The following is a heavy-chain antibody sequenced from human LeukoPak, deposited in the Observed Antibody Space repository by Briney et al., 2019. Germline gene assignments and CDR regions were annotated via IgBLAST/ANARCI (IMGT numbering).Heavy chain of an antibody. V-gene: IGHV3-23*01. D-gene: IGHD3-22*01. CDR2: ISGGGGST. CDR1: GFTFSNYA. Sequence: PGGSLRLSCAASGFTFSNYAMSWVRQAPGKGLEWVSGISGGGGSTYYADSVKGRFTISRDNSKNTLYLQMNSLRAEDTAVYYCAKVHYYDSSGYYYYYYGMDVWGQGTTVTVSS. J-gene: IGHJ6*02. CDR3: AKVHYYDSSGYYYYYYGMDV.